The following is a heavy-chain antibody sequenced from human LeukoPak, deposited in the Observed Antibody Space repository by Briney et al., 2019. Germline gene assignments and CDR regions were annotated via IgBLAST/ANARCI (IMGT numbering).Heavy chain of an antibody. J-gene: IGHJ4*02. CDR1: GFTLDEYG. CDR2: INWDGGST. CDR3: ARDSFSGSSLDY. D-gene: IGHD1-26*01. Sequence: GGSLRLSCAASGFTLDEYGMSWVRQAPGKGLEWVSSINWDGGSTAYADSVKGRVTISRDNAENSLHLQMKSLRAEDTALYYCARDSFSGSSLDYWGQGTLVTVSS. V-gene: IGHV3-20*04.